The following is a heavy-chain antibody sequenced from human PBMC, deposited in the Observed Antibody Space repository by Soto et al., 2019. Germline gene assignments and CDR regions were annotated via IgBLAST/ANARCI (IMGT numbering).Heavy chain of an antibody. Sequence: QVQLVQSGAEVKKPGASVKLSCKASGYTFTRYYIHWVRQGPGQRLEWMGIINPSGGTTTYAQKFQGRVTMTRDTSTSTVSMELSSLRSEDTAVYYCGRGEWNYYHAMDVWGQGTTVTVSS. D-gene: IGHD3-3*01. V-gene: IGHV1-46*03. J-gene: IGHJ6*02. CDR2: INPSGGTT. CDR1: GYTFTRYY. CDR3: GRGEWNYYHAMDV.